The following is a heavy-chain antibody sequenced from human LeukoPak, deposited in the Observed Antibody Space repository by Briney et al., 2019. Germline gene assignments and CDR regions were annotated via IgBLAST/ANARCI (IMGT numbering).Heavy chain of an antibody. CDR1: GFTFSSYG. D-gene: IGHD3-22*01. CDR3: ARPLWDYDSSGYYSD. CDR2: IWYDGSNK. Sequence: GGSLRLSCAASGFTFSSYGMHWVRQAPGKGLEWVAVIWYDGSNKYYADSVKGRFTISRDNSKNTLYLQMNSLRAEDTAVYYCARPLWDYDSSGYYSDWGQGTLVTVSS. V-gene: IGHV3-33*01. J-gene: IGHJ4*02.